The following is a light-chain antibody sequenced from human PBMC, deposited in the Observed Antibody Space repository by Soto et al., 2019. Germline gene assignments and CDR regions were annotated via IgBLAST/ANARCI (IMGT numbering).Light chain of an antibody. Sequence: QSVLTQPASVSGSPGQSITISCTGTSSDVGSYNYVSWYRQHPGKAPKLMIYEVSDRPSGISSRFSGSKSGNTASLTISGLQTEDEADYYCSSYTSSSTLFGTGTKVTV. CDR1: SSDVGSYNY. J-gene: IGLJ1*01. CDR3: SSYTSSSTL. V-gene: IGLV2-14*01. CDR2: EVS.